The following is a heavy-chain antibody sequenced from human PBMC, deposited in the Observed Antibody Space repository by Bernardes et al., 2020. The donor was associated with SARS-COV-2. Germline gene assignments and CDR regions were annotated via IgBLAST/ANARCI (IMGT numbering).Heavy chain of an antibody. CDR3: ASYSSGWVDAFDI. D-gene: IGHD6-19*01. J-gene: IGHJ3*02. V-gene: IGHV1-69*13. Sequence: SVKVSCKASGGTLSSYAISWLRPAPGQGLEWMGGIIPIFGTANYAHKFQGRVTITADESTSTAYMELSSLRSEDTAVYYWASYSSGWVDAFDIWGQGTMVTVSS. CDR2: IIPIFGTA. CDR1: GGTLSSYA.